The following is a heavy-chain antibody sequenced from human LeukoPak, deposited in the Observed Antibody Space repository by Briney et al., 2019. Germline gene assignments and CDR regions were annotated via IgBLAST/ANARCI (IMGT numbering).Heavy chain of an antibody. CDR1: GYTFTAYY. V-gene: IGHV1-2*02. Sequence: GASVKVSCKASGYTFTAYYMHWVLQAPGQGPEWMGWINPNSGGTDYAQKFQGRVTMTRDTSISTAYMELSSLTSDDTAVYYCARDGIYSRNFDAFDIWGQGTMVTVSS. CDR2: INPNSGGT. CDR3: ARDGIYSRNFDAFDI. J-gene: IGHJ3*02. D-gene: IGHD6-13*01.